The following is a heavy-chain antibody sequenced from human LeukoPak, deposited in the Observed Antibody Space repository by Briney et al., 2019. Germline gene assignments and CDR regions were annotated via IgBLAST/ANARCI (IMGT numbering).Heavy chain of an antibody. D-gene: IGHD4-23*01. V-gene: IGHV1-69*01. CDR2: IIPIFGTA. Sequence: SVKVSCKASGGTFSSYAISWVRQAPGQGLEWMGGIIPIFGTANYAQKFQGRVTITADESTGTAYMELSSLRSGDTAVYYCATSQDYGGNHPALSPFDYWGQGTLVTVSS. CDR1: GGTFSSYA. CDR3: ATSQDYGGNHPALSPFDY. J-gene: IGHJ4*02.